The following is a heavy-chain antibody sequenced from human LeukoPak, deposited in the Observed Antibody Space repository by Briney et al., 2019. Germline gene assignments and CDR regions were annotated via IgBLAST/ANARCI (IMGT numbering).Heavy chain of an antibody. J-gene: IGHJ4*02. CDR1: GFTVSSNY. Sequence: GGSLRLSCAASGFTVSSNYMSWVRQAPGKGLEWVSVIYSGGSTYYADSVKGRFTISRDNSKNTLYLQMNSLRAEDTAVYYCARSPPGSITGMFAPYYFDYWGQGTLVTVSS. V-gene: IGHV3-66*02. CDR3: ARSPPGSITGMFAPYYFDY. CDR2: IYSGGST. D-gene: IGHD1-20*01.